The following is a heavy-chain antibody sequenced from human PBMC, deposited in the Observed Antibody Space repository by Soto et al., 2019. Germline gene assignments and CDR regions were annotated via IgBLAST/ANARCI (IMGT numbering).Heavy chain of an antibody. CDR1: GGTFSSYA. V-gene: IGHV1-69*01. Sequence: QVQLVQSGAEVKKPGSSVKVSCKASGGTFSSYAISWVRQAPGQGLEWMGGIIPIFGTANYAQKVQGRVTITADEYKSTAYMEMSSLRSEDTAVYYCASTRVTRNYYYYGMDVWGQGTTVTVSS. J-gene: IGHJ6*02. D-gene: IGHD5-18*01. CDR2: IIPIFGTA. CDR3: ASTRVTRNYYYYGMDV.